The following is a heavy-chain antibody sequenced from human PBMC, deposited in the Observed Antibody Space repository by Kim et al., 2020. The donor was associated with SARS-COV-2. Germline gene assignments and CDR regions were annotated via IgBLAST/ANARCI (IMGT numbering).Heavy chain of an antibody. CDR3: TTGGYYYGSGSYLFDY. V-gene: IGHV3-15*01. Sequence: PVKGRFTISRDDSKNTLYLQMNSLKTEDTAVYYCTTGGYYYGSGSYLFDYWGQGTLVTVSS. D-gene: IGHD3-10*01. J-gene: IGHJ4*02.